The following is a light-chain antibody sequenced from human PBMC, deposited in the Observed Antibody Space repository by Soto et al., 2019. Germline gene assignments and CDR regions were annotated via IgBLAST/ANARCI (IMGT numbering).Light chain of an antibody. CDR3: SSYTNTNTVV. J-gene: IGLJ2*01. V-gene: IGLV2-14*03. CDR2: NVY. Sequence: QSALTQVASVSGSPGQSITISCTGTSGDVGGYDYVSWYQQHPGKAPKLMIYNVYYRPSGVSDRFSGSKSGDTASLTISGLQAEDEANYYCSSYTNTNTVVSGGGTKLTVL. CDR1: SGDVGGYDY.